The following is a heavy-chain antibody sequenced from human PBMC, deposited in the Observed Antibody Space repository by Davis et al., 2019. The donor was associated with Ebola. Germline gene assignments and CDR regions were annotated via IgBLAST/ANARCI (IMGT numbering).Heavy chain of an antibody. CDR2: ISSASTYI. CDR1: GFTFSDYT. V-gene: IGHV3-21*01. Sequence: PGGSLRLSCAASGFTFSDYTMNWVRQSPGKGLEWVSSISSASTYIYYADSVKGRFTISRDNAKNSLYLQMNSLRAEDTAVYYCARSPLGSAEYFQHWGQGTLVTVSS. CDR3: ARSPLGSAEYFQH. J-gene: IGHJ1*01. D-gene: IGHD7-27*01.